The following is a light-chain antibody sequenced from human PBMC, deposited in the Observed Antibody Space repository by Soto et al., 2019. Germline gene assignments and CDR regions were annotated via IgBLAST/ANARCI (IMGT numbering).Light chain of an antibody. CDR3: QKYNSPSSIT. J-gene: IGKJ5*01. Sequence: DIQMTQSPSSLSASVGDRVTITCRASQGIYNYLAWYQQKPGKAPKLLIFAASTLQSGVPSRFSGSGYWTDFTLTISSLQPEDVATYYCQKYNSPSSITFGQGTRLEIK. CDR1: QGIYNY. CDR2: AAS. V-gene: IGKV1-27*01.